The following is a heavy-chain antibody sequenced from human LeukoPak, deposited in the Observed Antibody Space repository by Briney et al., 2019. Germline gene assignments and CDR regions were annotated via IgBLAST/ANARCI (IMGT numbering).Heavy chain of an antibody. CDR3: AKDSPDVYGSGWNYFDY. Sequence: PGGSLRLSCAASGFTFSTYAMSWVRQAPGKGLNWVSSISGSGDSAYYADSVKGRFTISRDNSKNTLYLQMNSLRAEDTAVYYCAKDSPDVYGSGWNYFDYWGQGTLVTVSS. V-gene: IGHV3-23*01. CDR2: ISGSGDSA. D-gene: IGHD6-19*01. CDR1: GFTFSTYA. J-gene: IGHJ4*02.